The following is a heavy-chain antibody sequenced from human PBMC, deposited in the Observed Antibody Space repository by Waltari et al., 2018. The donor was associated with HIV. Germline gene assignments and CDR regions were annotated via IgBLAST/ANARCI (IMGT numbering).Heavy chain of an antibody. CDR2: SDWNGDDL. Sequence: EAQLVESGGGVARPGGSLRLSCVASGCHFSAYNMNWVRQAPGMGLEWVASSDWNGDDLRYADSVKGRFLISRDNTQDSLHLRMTSLRIEDTAQYFCTRDGPYYYFGFDVWGHGVSVTVSS. J-gene: IGHJ6*02. CDR1: GCHFSAYN. CDR3: TRDGPYYYFGFDV. V-gene: IGHV3-20*04.